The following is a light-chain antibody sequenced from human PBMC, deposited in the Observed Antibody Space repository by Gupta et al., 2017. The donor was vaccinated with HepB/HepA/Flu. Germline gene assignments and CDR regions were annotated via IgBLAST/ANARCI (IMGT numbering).Light chain of an antibody. CDR1: SSDVGGYKY. CDR2: DVT. J-gene: IGLJ2*01. Sequence: QSALTQPASVSGSPGQSIPISCTGTSSDVGGYKYVSWYQQHPGKAPKLMIYDVTNRPSGVSNRFSGSKSGNTASLTISGLQAEDEAVDYCSSYTSNGMVRFGGGTKLTVL. V-gene: IGLV2-14*03. CDR3: SSYTSNGMVR.